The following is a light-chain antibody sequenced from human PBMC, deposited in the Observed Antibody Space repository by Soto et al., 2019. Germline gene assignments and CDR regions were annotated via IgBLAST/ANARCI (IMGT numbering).Light chain of an antibody. J-gene: IGLJ3*02. Sequence: QSALTQPASVSGSPGQSITVSCTGSSSDFGDDKYVSWYQQQPGKGPNLLIYGVNSQPSGISNRFSGSKSGNTASLTISGLQVEDEAEYFCGSFTTSRIWVFGGGTKLTVL. CDR1: SSDFGDDKY. CDR2: GVN. V-gene: IGLV2-14*01. CDR3: GSFTTSRIWV.